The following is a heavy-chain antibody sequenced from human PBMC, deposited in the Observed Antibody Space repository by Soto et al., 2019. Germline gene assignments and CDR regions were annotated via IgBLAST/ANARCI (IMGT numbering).Heavy chain of an antibody. V-gene: IGHV2-5*01. J-gene: IGHJ4*02. Sequence: QITLKESGPTLLKPTETLTLTCTFYGFSLSTSGMGVGWIRQPPGKALEWLALIYWHDDKRYSPSLSNRLTVTKDASKNPVVLTMTDMETVDTATYYCVRRQRDSGPNGDYWGQGILVTVAS. CDR2: IYWHDDK. CDR1: GFSLSTSGMG. CDR3: VRRQRDSGPNGDY. D-gene: IGHD3-10*01.